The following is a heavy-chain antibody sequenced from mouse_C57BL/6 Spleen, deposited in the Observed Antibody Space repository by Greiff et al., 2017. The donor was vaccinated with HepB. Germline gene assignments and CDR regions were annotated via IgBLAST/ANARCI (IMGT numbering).Heavy chain of an antibody. CDR1: GYTFTDYN. CDR2: INPNNGGT. Sequence: EVQLQQSGPELVKPGASVKMSCKASGYTFTDYNMHWVKQSHGKSLEWIGYINPNNGGTSYTQKFKGKATLTVNKSSSTAYMELRSLTSEDSAVYYCARGLASPFGYWGQGTLVTVSA. CDR3: ARGLASPFGY. V-gene: IGHV1-22*01. J-gene: IGHJ3*01.